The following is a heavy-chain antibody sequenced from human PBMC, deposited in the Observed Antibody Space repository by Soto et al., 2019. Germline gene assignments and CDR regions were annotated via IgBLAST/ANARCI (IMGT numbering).Heavy chain of an antibody. V-gene: IGHV4-39*01. D-gene: IGHD6-19*01. CDR2: IYYSGST. Sequence: PSETLSLTCTVSGGSISSRNYYWGWIRQPPGKGLEWIGSIYYSGSTYYNPSLKSRVTISVDTSKSQFSLKLDSVTAADTAVYYCARQYGAGWSHYFDYWGQGTLVTVSS. CDR3: ARQYGAGWSHYFDY. CDR1: GGSISSRNYY. J-gene: IGHJ4*02.